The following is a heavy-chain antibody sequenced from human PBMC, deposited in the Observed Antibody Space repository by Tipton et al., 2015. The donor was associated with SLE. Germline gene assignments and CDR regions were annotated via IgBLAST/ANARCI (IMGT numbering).Heavy chain of an antibody. V-gene: IGHV3-11*01. Sequence: QLVQSGGGLVKPGRSLRLSCAASGFTFSDYYMIWIRQAPGKGLEWVSYISSSGSTMYYADSVKGRFTISRDNAKNSLYLQMNSLRAEDTAVYYCVRDYSGSSWFFGWGYWGQGTLVTVSS. CDR1: GFTFSDYY. D-gene: IGHD6-13*01. CDR2: ISSSGSTM. J-gene: IGHJ4*02. CDR3: VRDYSGSSWFFGWGY.